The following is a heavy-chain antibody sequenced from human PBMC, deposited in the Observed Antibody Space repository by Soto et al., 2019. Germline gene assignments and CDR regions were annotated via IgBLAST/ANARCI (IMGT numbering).Heavy chain of an antibody. CDR2: ISWDGGST. CDR3: AKDIEVVAATGYGMDY. J-gene: IGHJ4*02. Sequence: EVQLVESGGGVVQPGGSLRLSCAASGFTFDDYTMHWVRQAPGKGLEWVSLISWDGGSTYYADSVKGRFTISRDNSKNDLYLQMNSLRTEDTGLYYWAKDIEVVAATGYGMDYWGQGTLVTVSS. V-gene: IGHV3-43*01. CDR1: GFTFDDYT. D-gene: IGHD2-15*01.